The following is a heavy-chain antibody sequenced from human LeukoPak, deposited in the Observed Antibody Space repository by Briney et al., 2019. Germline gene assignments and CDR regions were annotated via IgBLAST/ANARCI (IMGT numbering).Heavy chain of an antibody. J-gene: IGHJ4*02. CDR2: IKQDGSEK. V-gene: IGHV3-7*03. Sequence: GGSLRLSCAASGFTFSSSWMTWVRQAPGKGLEWVANIKQDGSEKYYVDSEKGRFTISRDNAKNSLYLQMNSLRVEDTALYYCARAQTYGDSRLLLDYWGQGTLVTVSS. CDR1: GFTFSSSW. D-gene: IGHD4-17*01. CDR3: ARAQTYGDSRLLLDY.